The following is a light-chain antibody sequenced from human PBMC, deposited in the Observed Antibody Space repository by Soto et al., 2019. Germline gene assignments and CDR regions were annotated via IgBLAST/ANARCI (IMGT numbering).Light chain of an antibody. V-gene: IGLV2-8*01. CDR1: SSDVGGYNY. Sequence: QSALTQPPCASGSPGQSVTISCTGTSSDVGGYNYVSWYQQHPGKAPKLMIYEVSKRPSGVPDRFSGSKSGNTASLTVSGLQAEDEADYYCSSYAGSNNPVVFGGGTKVTVL. CDR2: EVS. J-gene: IGLJ2*01. CDR3: SSYAGSNNPVV.